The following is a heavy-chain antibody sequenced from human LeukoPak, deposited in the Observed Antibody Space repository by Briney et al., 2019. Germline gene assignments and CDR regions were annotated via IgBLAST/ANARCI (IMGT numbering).Heavy chain of an antibody. CDR2: ISYDGSNK. J-gene: IGHJ4*02. V-gene: IGHV3-30*09. CDR3: ARELERTLDY. Sequence: GGSLRLSCAASGFTFSSYAMHWVRQAPGKGLEWVAVISYDGSNKYYADSVKGRFAISRDNSKNTLYLQMNSLRAEDTAVHYCARELERTLDYWGQGTLVTVSS. CDR1: GFTFSSYA. D-gene: IGHD1-1*01.